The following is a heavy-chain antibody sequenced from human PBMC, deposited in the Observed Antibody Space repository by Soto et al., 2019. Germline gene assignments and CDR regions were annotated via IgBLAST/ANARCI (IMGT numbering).Heavy chain of an antibody. J-gene: IGHJ3*02. CDR3: ASTKDSSGYYRARPQHDAFDI. V-gene: IGHV1-3*01. CDR1: GYSFTSYA. CDR2: INAGNGNT. Sequence: VASVKGYCKGAGYSFTSYAVHWVRHAHGQRLEWMGWINAGNGNTKYSQKFQGRVTITRDTSASTAYMELSSLRSEDTAVYYCASTKDSSGYYRARPQHDAFDIWGQGTMVTVSS. D-gene: IGHD3-22*01.